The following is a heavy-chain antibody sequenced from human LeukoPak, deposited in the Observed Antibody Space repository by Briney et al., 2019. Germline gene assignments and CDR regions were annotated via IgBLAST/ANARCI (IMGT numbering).Heavy chain of an antibody. CDR1: GYTFTSYD. V-gene: IGHV1-8*01. CDR3: ARREYGSGSYHLVY. D-gene: IGHD3-10*01. CDR2: MNPNSGNT. Sequence: PLASVKVSCKASGYTFTSYDINWVRQATGQGPEWMGWMNPNSGNTGYAQKFQGRVTMTTNTSISTAYMELSSLRSEDTAVYYCARREYGSGSYHLVYWGQGTLVTVSS. J-gene: IGHJ4*02.